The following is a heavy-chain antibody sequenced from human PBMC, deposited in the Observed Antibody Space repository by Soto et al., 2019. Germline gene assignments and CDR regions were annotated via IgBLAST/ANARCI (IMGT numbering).Heavy chain of an antibody. CDR1: GDSVSSNSAA. Sequence: SQTLSLTCAISGDSVSSNSAAWNWIRQSPSRGLEWLGRTYYRSKWYNDYAVSVKSRITINPDTSKNQFSLQLNSVTPEDTAVYYCARVDCSSTSCYPLYYYYMDVWGKGTTVTVSS. D-gene: IGHD2-2*01. CDR2: TYYRSKWYN. J-gene: IGHJ6*03. V-gene: IGHV6-1*01. CDR3: ARVDCSSTSCYPLYYYYMDV.